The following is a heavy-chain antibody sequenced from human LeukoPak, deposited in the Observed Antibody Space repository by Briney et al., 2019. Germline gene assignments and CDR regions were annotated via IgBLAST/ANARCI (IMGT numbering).Heavy chain of an antibody. J-gene: IGHJ6*04. D-gene: IGHD3-10*02. CDR1: GFTFSSYE. CDR2: ICSSGSTI. CDR3: AERGMTMLGRV. Sequence: PGGSLRLSCAASGFTFSSYEMNWVRQALGKGVEWVSYICSSGSTIYYEASVKGRFTISRNNAKNSLFLQMNIREAEDTAGYYCAERGMTMLGRVWGKGPTVTISS. V-gene: IGHV3-48*03.